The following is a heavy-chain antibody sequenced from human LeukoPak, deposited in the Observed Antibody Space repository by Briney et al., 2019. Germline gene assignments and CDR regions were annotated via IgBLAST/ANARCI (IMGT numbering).Heavy chain of an antibody. Sequence: GASVKVSCKASGGTLSSYAISWGRQAPGQGREWMGRIIPIFGTPNYAQKFQGRVTITTDESTSTAYMELSSLRSEDTAVYYCATVIAAAGTTSDYWGQGTLDTVSS. CDR2: IIPIFGTP. J-gene: IGHJ4*02. CDR3: ATVIAAAGTTSDY. D-gene: IGHD6-13*01. V-gene: IGHV1-69*05. CDR1: GGTLSSYA.